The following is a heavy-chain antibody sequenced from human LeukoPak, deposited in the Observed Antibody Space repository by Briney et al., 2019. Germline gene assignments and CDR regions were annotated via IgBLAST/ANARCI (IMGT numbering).Heavy chain of an antibody. D-gene: IGHD5-24*01. V-gene: IGHV3-48*04. J-gene: IGHJ6*02. Sequence: PGGSLRLSCAASGFTFSSYSMNWVRQDPGKGLEWVSYIRRGSSTTYYADSVKGRFTISRDNANNSLYLQLNSLRAEDTAVYYCAREGVEGQRGYSYYYYYGMDVWGQGTTVTVSS. CDR1: GFTFSSYS. CDR2: IRRGSSTT. CDR3: AREGVEGQRGYSYYYYYGMDV.